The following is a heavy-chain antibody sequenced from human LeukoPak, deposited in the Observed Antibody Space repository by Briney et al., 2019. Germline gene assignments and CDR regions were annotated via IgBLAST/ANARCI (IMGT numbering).Heavy chain of an antibody. J-gene: IGHJ4*02. CDR1: GFTFSSYS. V-gene: IGHV3-48*04. D-gene: IGHD2-15*01. CDR2: ISSSSSTI. CDR3: ARDRGGSYSAMDY. Sequence: PGGSLRLSCAASGFTFSSYSMNWVRQAPGKGLEWVSFISSSSSTIYYADSVKGRFTISRDNAKNSLYLQRNSLRAEDTAVYYCARDRGGSYSAMDYWGQETLVTVSS.